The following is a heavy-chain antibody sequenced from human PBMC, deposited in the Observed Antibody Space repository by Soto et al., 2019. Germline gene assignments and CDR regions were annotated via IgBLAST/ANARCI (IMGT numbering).Heavy chain of an antibody. CDR1: GGSISSYY. D-gene: IGHD2-15*01. V-gene: IGHV4-59*08. CDR2: IYYSGST. J-gene: IGHJ6*03. CDR3: ARLAVVVVAASESYYYYYMDV. Sequence: PSETLSLTCTVSGGSISSYYWSWIRQPPGKGLEWIGYIYYSGSTNYNPSLKSRVTISVDTSKNQFSLKLSSVTAADTAVYYCARLAVVVVAASESYYYYYMDVWGKGTTVTVSS.